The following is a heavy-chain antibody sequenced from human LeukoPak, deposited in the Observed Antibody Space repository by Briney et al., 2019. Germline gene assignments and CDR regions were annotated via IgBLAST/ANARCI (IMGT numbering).Heavy chain of an antibody. J-gene: IGHJ4*02. V-gene: IGHV1-2*02. Sequence: ASVKVSCKASGYTFTGYYMHWVRQAPGQGLEWMGWINPNSGGTNYAQKFQGRVTMTRDTSLSTAYMELSRLRSDDTAVYYCARAQGTVTILGFGIDYWGQGTLVTVSS. CDR3: ARAQGTVTILGFGIDY. CDR1: GYTFTGYY. D-gene: IGHD4-17*01. CDR2: INPNSGGT.